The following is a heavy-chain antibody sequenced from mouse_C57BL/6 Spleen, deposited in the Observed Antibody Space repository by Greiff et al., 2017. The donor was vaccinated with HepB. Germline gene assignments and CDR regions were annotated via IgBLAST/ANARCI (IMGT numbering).Heavy chain of an antibody. V-gene: IGHV1-15*01. CDR2: IDPETGGT. Sequence: QVQLQQSGAELVRPGASVTLSCKASGYTFTDYEMHWVKQTPVHGLEWIGAIDPETGGTAYNQKFKGKAILTADKSSSTAYMALRSLTSEDSAVYFCTRLGVNSNLDYWGQGTTLTVSS. J-gene: IGHJ2*01. CDR1: GYTFTDYE. D-gene: IGHD1-3*01. CDR3: TRLGVNSNLDY.